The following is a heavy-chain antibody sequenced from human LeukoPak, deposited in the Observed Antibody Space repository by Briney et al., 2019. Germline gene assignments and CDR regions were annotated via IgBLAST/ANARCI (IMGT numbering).Heavy chain of an antibody. Sequence: GRSLRLSCAASGFTFSTYGMHWVRQSPGKGLDWVAFIGSDGTKRYSADSVKGRFTISRDNSRNTLYLQMNSLKTEDTAVYYCAKGQHIVTTISQEGFEYWGQGTLVTVST. CDR2: IGSDGTKR. J-gene: IGHJ4*02. CDR3: AKGQHIVTTISQEGFEY. D-gene: IGHD5-12*01. CDR1: GFTFSTYG. V-gene: IGHV3-30*02.